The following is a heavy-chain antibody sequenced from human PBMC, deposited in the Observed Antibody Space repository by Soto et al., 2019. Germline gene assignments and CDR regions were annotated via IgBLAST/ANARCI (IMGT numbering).Heavy chain of an antibody. D-gene: IGHD5-12*01. CDR1: GYTFTSYA. CDR3: ATPIVAFY. J-gene: IGHJ4*02. Sequence: ASVKVSCKASGYTFTSYAIHWVRQAPGQRLEWMGWINAGNGNTKYSQKFQGRVIITRDTSAGTAYMELSSLRSEDTAVYYCATPIVAFYWGQGTLVTVS. CDR2: INAGNGNT. V-gene: IGHV1-3*01.